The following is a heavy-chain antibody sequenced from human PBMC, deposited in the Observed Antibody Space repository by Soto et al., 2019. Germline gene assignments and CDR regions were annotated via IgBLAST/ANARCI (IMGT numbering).Heavy chain of an antibody. Sequence: QVQQVQSGAEVKKPGSSVKVSCKASGGTFSSYAISWVRQAPGQGLEWMGGIIPIFGTADYAQKFQRTVTITADEPTSTAYMELSSLRSEDTAVYYCASLISAAGPPHSTRYYYGRDVWGQWTTVTVSS. V-gene: IGHV1-69*12. D-gene: IGHD6-13*01. CDR2: IIPIFGTA. CDR3: ASLISAAGPPHSTRYYYGRDV. J-gene: IGHJ6*02. CDR1: GGTFSSYA.